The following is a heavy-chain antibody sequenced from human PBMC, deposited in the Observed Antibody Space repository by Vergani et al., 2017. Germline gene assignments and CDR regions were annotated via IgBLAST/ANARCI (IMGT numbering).Heavy chain of an antibody. J-gene: IGHJ5*02. CDR3: ARDPDWNYVSDEHENWFDP. CDR1: GGTFSSYA. CDR2: IIPIFGTA. V-gene: IGHV1-69*06. D-gene: IGHD1-7*01. Sequence: QVQLVQSGAEVKKPGSSVKVSCKASGGTFSSYAISWVRQAPGQGLEWMGGIIPIFGTAYYAQKFQGRVTITADKSTSTAYMELSSLRSDDTAVYYCARDPDWNYVSDEHENWFDPWGQGTLVTVSS.